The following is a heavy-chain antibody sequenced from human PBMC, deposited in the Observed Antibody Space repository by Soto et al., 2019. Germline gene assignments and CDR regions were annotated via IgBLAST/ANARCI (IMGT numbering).Heavy chain of an antibody. CDR3: AKDPTYSSSWVPYYFDY. CDR2: ISSSGGST. D-gene: IGHD6-13*01. V-gene: IGHV3-23*01. Sequence: HPGGSLRLSCAASGFTFSSYAMSWVRQAPGKGLEWVSAISSSGGSTYYADSVKGRFTISRDNSKNTLYLQMNSLRAEDTAVYYCAKDPTYSSSWVPYYFDYWGQGTLVTVSS. J-gene: IGHJ4*02. CDR1: GFTFSSYA.